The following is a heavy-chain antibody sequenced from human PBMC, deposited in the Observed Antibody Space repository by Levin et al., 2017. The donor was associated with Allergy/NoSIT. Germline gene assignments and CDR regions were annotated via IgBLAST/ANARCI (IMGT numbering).Heavy chain of an antibody. J-gene: IGHJ4*02. CDR2: IWYDGSNK. Sequence: GGSLRLSCAASGFTFSSYGMHWVRQAPGKGLEWVAVIWYDGSNKYYADSVKGRFTISRDNSKNTLYLQMNSLRAEDTAVYYCARGTKSREFDYWGQGTLVTVSS. V-gene: IGHV3-33*01. CDR3: ARGTKSREFDY. CDR1: GFTFSSYG. D-gene: IGHD1-1*01.